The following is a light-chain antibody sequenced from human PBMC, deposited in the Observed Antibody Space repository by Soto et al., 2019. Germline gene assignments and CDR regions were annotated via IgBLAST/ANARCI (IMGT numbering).Light chain of an antibody. CDR1: SSDVGGYNF. CDR3: SSYTNSSTLVL. V-gene: IGLV2-14*01. CDR2: EVS. Sequence: QSALTQPASVSGSPGQSITISCTGTSSDVGGYNFVSWYQHHPGKAPKLIIYEVSNRPSGVSNRFSASKSGNTASLTIFGLQAEDEADYYCSSYTNSSTLVLFGGGTQVTVL. J-gene: IGLJ2*01.